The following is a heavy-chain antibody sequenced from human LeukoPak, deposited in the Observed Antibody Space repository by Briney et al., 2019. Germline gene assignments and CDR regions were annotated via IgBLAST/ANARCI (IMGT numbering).Heavy chain of an antibody. V-gene: IGHV3-30*03. D-gene: IGHD6-13*01. CDR1: GFTFSDYY. J-gene: IGHJ4*02. CDR2: ISYDGSNK. CDR3: ARASSSWYGY. Sequence: PGGSLRLSCAASGFTFSDYYMSLIRQAPGKGLEWVAVISYDGSNKYYADSVKGRFTISRDNSKNTLYLQMNSLRAEDTAVYYCARASSSWYGYWGQGTLVTVSS.